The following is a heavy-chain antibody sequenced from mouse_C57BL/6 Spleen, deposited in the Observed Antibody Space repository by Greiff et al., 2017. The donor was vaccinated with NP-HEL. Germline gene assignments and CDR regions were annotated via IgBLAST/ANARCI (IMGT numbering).Heavy chain of an antibody. CDR3: TGGDYYGSSPWFAY. D-gene: IGHD1-1*01. CDR2: IYPGNSDT. CDR1: GYTFTSYW. J-gene: IGHJ3*01. Sequence: EVQLQESGTVLARPGASVKMSCKTSGYTFTSYWMHWVKQRPGQGLEWIGAIYPGNSDTSYNQKFKGKAKLTAVTSASTAYMELSSLTNEDSAVCCCTGGDYYGSSPWFAYWGQGTLVTVAA. V-gene: IGHV1-5*01.